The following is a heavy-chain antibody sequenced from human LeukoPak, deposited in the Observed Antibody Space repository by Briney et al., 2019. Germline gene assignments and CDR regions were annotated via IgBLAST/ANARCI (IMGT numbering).Heavy chain of an antibody. CDR2: IYYSGST. J-gene: IGHJ2*01. CDR1: GGSISGYY. Sequence: PSETLSLTCTVSGGSISGYYWSWIRQPPGKGLEWIGYIYYSGSTYYNPSLKSRVTISVDTSKNQFSLKPSSVTAADTAVYYCARGHWYFDLWGRGPLVTVSS. CDR3: ARGHWYFDL. V-gene: IGHV4-59*08.